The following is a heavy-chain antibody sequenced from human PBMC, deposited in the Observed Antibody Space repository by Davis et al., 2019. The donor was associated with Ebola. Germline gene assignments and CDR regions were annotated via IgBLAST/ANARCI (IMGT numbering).Heavy chain of an antibody. Sequence: SLKISCVASGFTFSTYAMNWVRQAPGKGLEWVSGIMWDSTMIGYADSVKGRFTISRDNAKNSLYLEMNNLRSEDTAIYYCGRDLKPGGLDVWGQGTSVTVSS. CDR3: GRDLKPGGLDV. D-gene: IGHD1-14*01. J-gene: IGHJ6*02. V-gene: IGHV3-9*01. CDR2: IMWDSTMI. CDR1: GFTFSTYA.